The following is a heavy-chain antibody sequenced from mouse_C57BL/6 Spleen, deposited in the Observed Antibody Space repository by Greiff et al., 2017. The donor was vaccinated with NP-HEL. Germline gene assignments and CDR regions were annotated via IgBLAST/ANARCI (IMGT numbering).Heavy chain of an antibody. CDR1: GYTFTSYW. J-gene: IGHJ4*01. D-gene: IGHD3-2*02. CDR3: AREGWDSSGYENYYAMDY. V-gene: IGHV1-7*01. Sequence: VQLQQSGAELAKPGASVKLSCKASGYTFTSYWMHWVKQRPGQGLEWIGYINPSSGYTKYNQKFKDKATLTADKSSSTAYMQLSSLTYEDSAVYYCAREGWDSSGYENYYAMDYWGQGTSVTVSS. CDR2: INPSSGYT.